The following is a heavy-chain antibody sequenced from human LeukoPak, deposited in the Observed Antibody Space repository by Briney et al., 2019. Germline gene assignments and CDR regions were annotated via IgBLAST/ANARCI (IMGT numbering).Heavy chain of an antibody. CDR3: ARVPQIYDSSVWFDP. Sequence: WASVKVSCKASGYTFTSSGISWVRQAPGQGLEWMGWISAYKGNTNYAQKFQGRVTITADESTSTAYMELSSLRSEDTAVYYCARVPQIYDSSVWFDPWGQGTLVTVSS. V-gene: IGHV1-18*01. J-gene: IGHJ5*02. D-gene: IGHD3-22*01. CDR1: GYTFTSSG. CDR2: ISAYKGNT.